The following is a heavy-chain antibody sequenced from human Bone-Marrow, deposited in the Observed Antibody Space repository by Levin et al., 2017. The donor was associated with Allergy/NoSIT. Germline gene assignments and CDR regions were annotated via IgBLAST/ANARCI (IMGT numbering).Heavy chain of an antibody. D-gene: IGHD2-2*01. V-gene: IGHV3-33*01. CDR1: KFTFSNYG. CDR2: IWYDGSKT. CDR3: AGGNCSSASCFEY. Sequence: GESLKISCAASKFTFSNYGMHWVRQAPGKGLEWVAVIWYDGSKTYYSDSVKGRFTISRDNSKNTLYLQMNSLRVEDTAVYYCAGGNCSSASCFEYWGQGALVTVSS. J-gene: IGHJ4*02.